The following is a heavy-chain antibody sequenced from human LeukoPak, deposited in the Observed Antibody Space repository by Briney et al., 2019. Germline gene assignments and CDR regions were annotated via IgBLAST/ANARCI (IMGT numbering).Heavy chain of an antibody. CDR3: ARDSRGAYEILTGYWDY. D-gene: IGHD3-9*01. CDR2: ISSSGSTI. V-gene: IGHV3-48*03. CDR1: GFTFSSYE. J-gene: IGHJ4*02. Sequence: SGGSLRLSCAASGFTFSSYEMNWVRQAPGKGLEWVSYISSSGSTIYYADSVKGRFTISRDNAKNSLYLQMNSLRAEDTAVYYCARDSRGAYEILTGYWDYWGQGTLVTASS.